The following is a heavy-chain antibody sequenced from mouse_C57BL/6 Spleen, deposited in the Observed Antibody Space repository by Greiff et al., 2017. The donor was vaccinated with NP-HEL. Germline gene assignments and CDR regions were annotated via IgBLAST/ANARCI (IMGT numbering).Heavy chain of an antibody. Sequence: QGVESGGGLVKPGGSLKLSCAASGFTFSDYGMHWVRQAPEKGLEWVAYISSGSSTIYYADTVKGRFTISRDNAKNTLFLQMTSLRSEDTAMYYCARPIYYDYDGYFDYWGQGTTLTVSS. CDR1: GFTFSDYG. V-gene: IGHV5-17*01. D-gene: IGHD2-4*01. CDR2: ISSGSSTI. J-gene: IGHJ2*01. CDR3: ARPIYYDYDGYFDY.